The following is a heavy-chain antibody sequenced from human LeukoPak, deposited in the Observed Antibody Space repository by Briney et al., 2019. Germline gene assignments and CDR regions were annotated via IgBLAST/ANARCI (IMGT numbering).Heavy chain of an antibody. Sequence: SGGSLRLSCAASGFTFSSYAMSRVRQAPGKGLEWVSAISGSGGSTYYADSVKGRFTISRDNSKNTLYLQMNSLRAEDTAVYYCAKDSSPGYFDWLSSRVPDYWGQGTLVTVSS. CDR3: AKDSSPGYFDWLSSRVPDY. D-gene: IGHD3-9*01. V-gene: IGHV3-23*01. J-gene: IGHJ4*02. CDR1: GFTFSSYA. CDR2: ISGSGGST.